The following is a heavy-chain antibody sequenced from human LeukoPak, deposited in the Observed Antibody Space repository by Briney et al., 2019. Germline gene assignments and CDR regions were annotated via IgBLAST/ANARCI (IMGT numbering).Heavy chain of an antibody. Sequence: PGGSLRLSCAASGFTLTTYAMNWFRQAPGKGLEWVSTISVGAEYIFYADSVKGRFTISRDDSNNALYLQMHSLRAEDTALYYCASGPSFLKYFEYWGQGTLVTVSS. CDR2: ISVGAEYI. J-gene: IGHJ4*02. D-gene: IGHD3-3*01. V-gene: IGHV3-23*01. CDR3: ASGPSFLKYFEY. CDR1: GFTLTTYA.